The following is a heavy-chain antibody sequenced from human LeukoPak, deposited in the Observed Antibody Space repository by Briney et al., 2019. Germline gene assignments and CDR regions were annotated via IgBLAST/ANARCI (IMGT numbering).Heavy chain of an antibody. D-gene: IGHD6-13*01. Sequence: PGGSLRLSCAASGFTFSSYAMSWVRQAPGKGLEWVSGISDSGGSTYYADSVKGRFTISRDNSKNTLYLQMNNLRAEDTAVYYCATDQAALYYFDYWGQGTLVTVSS. CDR1: GFTFSSYA. CDR2: ISDSGGST. J-gene: IGHJ4*02. CDR3: ATDQAALYYFDY. V-gene: IGHV3-23*01.